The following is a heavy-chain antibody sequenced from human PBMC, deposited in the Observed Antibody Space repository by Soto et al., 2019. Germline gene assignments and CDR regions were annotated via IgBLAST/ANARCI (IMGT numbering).Heavy chain of an antibody. Sequence: SVKVSCKASGGTFSSYAISWVRQAPGQGLEWMGGIIPIFGTANYAQKFQGRVTITADESTSTAYMELSSLRSEDTAVYYCATNYYGSGSYYYYYGMDVWGQGTTVTVSS. CDR2: IIPIFGTA. D-gene: IGHD3-10*01. CDR1: GGTFSSYA. CDR3: ATNYYGSGSYYYYYGMDV. J-gene: IGHJ6*02. V-gene: IGHV1-69*13.